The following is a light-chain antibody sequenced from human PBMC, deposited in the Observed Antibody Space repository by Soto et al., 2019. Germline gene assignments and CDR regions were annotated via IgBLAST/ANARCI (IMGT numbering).Light chain of an antibody. J-gene: IGKJ3*01. CDR2: STS. Sequence: EIVLTQSPGTLSLSPGDRATLSCWASESVSSSYLAWYQQKPGQAPRLLIHSTSTRAPDIPDRFSGSGSGTHFTLTISRLEPEDCAVYYCHQCGTTPPFTFGPGTRVDIK. CDR3: HQCGTTPPFT. CDR1: ESVSSSY. V-gene: IGKV3-20*01.